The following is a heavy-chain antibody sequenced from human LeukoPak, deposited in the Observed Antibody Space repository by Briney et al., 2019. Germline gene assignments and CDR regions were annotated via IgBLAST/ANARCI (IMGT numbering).Heavy chain of an antibody. CDR2: IYYSRST. CDR3: ARDWGGQVDY. J-gene: IGHJ4*02. CDR1: GGSISSGGYY. Sequence: PSETLSLTCTVSGGSISSGGYYWSWIRHHAGKGLEWIGYIYYSRSTYYNPSLKSRVTISVDTSKNQFSLKLSSVTAADTAVYYCARDWGGQVDYWGQGTLVTVSS. V-gene: IGHV4-31*03. D-gene: IGHD7-27*01.